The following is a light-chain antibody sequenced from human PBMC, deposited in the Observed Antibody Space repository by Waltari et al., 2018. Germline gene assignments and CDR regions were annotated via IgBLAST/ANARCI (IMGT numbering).Light chain of an antibody. V-gene: IGKV3-20*01. CDR2: GAT. CDR3: HHFGGSPPWT. CDR1: HILTSSY. Sequence: DIVLTQSPGTLSLSPGDRATLSCRASHILTSSYLGWYQQKPGRAPRLLMFGATTRATGIRDRFSGSGSGPDFNLTISRLQPEDSAVYFCHHFGGSPPWTFGQGTKVEIK. J-gene: IGKJ1*01.